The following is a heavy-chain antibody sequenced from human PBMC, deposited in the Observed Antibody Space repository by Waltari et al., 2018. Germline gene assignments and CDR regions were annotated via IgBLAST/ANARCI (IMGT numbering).Heavy chain of an antibody. CDR3: ARIVGSYYFDY. V-gene: IGHV4-59*01. CDR2: IYYSGST. Sequence: QVQLQESGPGLVKPSETLSLTCTVSGGSISSYYWSWIRQPPGKGLEWIGYIYYSGSTNSNPSLKSRVTISVDTSKNQFSLKLSSVTAADTAVYYCARIVGSYYFDYWGQGTLVTVSS. D-gene: IGHD1-26*01. J-gene: IGHJ4*02. CDR1: GGSISSYY.